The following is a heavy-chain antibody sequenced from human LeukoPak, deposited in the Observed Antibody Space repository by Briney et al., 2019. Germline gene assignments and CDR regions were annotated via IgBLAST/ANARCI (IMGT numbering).Heavy chain of an antibody. CDR3: ASFPRPDLEFIILDY. D-gene: IGHD1-1*01. Sequence: GGSLRLSCAPSGFTLRSYAMTWVRQVPGKGLQWVSGISGRGGITSYADSVKGRFTISRDNSKNILYLQLNSLTAEDTAVYYCASFPRPDLEFIILDYWGQGTLVTVSS. V-gene: IGHV3-23*01. CDR2: ISGRGGIT. CDR1: GFTLRSYA. J-gene: IGHJ4*02.